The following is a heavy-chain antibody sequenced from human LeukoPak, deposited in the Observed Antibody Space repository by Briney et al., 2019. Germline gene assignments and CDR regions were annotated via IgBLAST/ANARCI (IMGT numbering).Heavy chain of an antibody. V-gene: IGHV1-18*01. CDR1: GYPFTSNG. J-gene: IGHJ5*02. D-gene: IGHD5-24*01. CDR3: ARDRSGWLEP. CDR2: ISPHNGYT. Sequence: ASVKVSCKASGYPFTSNGISWVRQAPGQGLEWMGWISPHNGYTTYAQNLQGRVTMTADTSTNTVYMELRSLRSDDTAVFYCARDRSGWLEPWGQGTLVTVS.